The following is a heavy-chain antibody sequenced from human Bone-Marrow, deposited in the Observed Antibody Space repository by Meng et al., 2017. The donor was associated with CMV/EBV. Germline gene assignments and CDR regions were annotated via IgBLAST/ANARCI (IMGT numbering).Heavy chain of an antibody. CDR3: ANLRLGY. CDR2: IYYSGST. CDR1: GGSVSSGSYY. V-gene: IGHV4-61*01. D-gene: IGHD3-16*01. Sequence: GSLRLSCTVSGGSVSSGSYYWSWIRQPPGKGLEWIGYIYYSGSTNYNPSLKSRVTISIDTSKNQFSLNLNSVTAADTAVYFCANLRLGYWGPGTRVTVSS. J-gene: IGHJ4*02.